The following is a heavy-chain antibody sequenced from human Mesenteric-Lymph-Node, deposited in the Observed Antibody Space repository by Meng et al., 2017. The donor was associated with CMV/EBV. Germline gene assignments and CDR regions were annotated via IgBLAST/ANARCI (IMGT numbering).Heavy chain of an antibody. V-gene: IGHV1-2*06. D-gene: IGHD3-10*01. CDR3: ARERVRGDHRDPGDY. J-gene: IGHJ4*02. CDR1: GYTFTGYY. Sequence: KASGYTFTGYYMHWVRQAPGQGLEWMGRINPNSGGTNYAQKFQGRVTMTRDTSISTAYMELSRLRSDDTAVYYCARERVRGDHRDPGDYWGQGTLVTVS. CDR2: INPNSGGT.